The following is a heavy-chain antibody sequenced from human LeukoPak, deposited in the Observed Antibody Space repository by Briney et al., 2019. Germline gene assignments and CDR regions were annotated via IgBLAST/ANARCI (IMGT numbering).Heavy chain of an antibody. CDR1: GFTFSSYW. CDR3: ARETNTSDTSGYIRSDVRRDDY. J-gene: IGHJ4*02. D-gene: IGHD3-22*01. Sequence: GGSLRLSCAASGFTFSSYWMHWVRQAPGKGLVWVSRINSDGSSTSYADSVKGRFTISRDNARNSLFLQINSLRAEDTAVYYCARETNTSDTSGYIRSDVRRDDYWGQGTLVTVSS. V-gene: IGHV3-74*01. CDR2: INSDGSST.